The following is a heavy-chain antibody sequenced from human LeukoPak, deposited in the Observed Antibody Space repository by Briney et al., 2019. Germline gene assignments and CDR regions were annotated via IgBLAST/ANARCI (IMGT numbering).Heavy chain of an antibody. D-gene: IGHD4-17*01. Sequence: PSETLSLTCAVYGGSFSGYYWSWIRQPPGKGLEWIGEINHSGSTNYNPSLKSRVTISVDTSKNQFSLKLSSVTAADTAVYYCARDGDYWGRVARWGYWGQEPWSPSPQ. J-gene: IGHJ4*01. V-gene: IGHV4-34*01. CDR1: GGSFSGYY. CDR3: ARDGDYWGRVARWGY. CDR2: INHSGST.